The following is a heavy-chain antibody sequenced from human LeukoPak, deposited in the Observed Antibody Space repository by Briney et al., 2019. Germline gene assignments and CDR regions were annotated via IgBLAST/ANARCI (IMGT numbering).Heavy chain of an antibody. V-gene: IGHV4-59*01. Sequence: SETLSLTCTVSGGSISSYYWSWIRQPPWKGLEWIGYIYYSGSTNYNPSLKSRVTISVDTSKNQFSLKLSSVTAADTAVYYCARERHIASDAFDIWGPGTLVTVSS. J-gene: IGHJ3*02. D-gene: IGHD2-21*01. CDR3: ARERHIASDAFDI. CDR1: GGSISSYY. CDR2: IYYSGST.